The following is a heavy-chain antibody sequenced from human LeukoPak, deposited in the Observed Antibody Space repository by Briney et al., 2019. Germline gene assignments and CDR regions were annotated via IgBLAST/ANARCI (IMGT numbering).Heavy chain of an antibody. CDR3: ASGPPRIAAPADY. D-gene: IGHD6-13*01. J-gene: IGHJ4*02. CDR1: GFTFSSYA. Sequence: LSGGSLRLSCAASGFTFSSYAMHWVRQAPGKGLEGVAVISYDGSNKYYADSAKGRFTIFRDNSKNTLYLQMNSLRAEDTAVYYCASGPPRIAAPADYWGQGTLVTVSS. CDR2: ISYDGSNK. V-gene: IGHV3-30*04.